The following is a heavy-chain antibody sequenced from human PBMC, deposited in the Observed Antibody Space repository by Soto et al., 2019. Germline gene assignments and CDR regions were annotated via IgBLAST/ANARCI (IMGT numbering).Heavy chain of an antibody. Sequence: GGSLRLSCAASGFTFSNAWMSWVRQAPGKGLEWVGRIKSKTDGGTTDYAAPVKGRFTISRDDSKNTLYLQMNSLKTEDTAVYYCTTNRYISGWYAFDIWGQGTRVTVSS. D-gene: IGHD6-19*01. CDR1: GFTFSNAW. V-gene: IGHV3-15*01. J-gene: IGHJ3*02. CDR3: TTNRYISGWYAFDI. CDR2: IKSKTDGGTT.